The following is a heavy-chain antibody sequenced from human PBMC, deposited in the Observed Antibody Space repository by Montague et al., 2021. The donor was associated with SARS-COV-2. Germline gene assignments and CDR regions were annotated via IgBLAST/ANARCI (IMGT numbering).Heavy chain of an antibody. V-gene: IGHV4-39*07. CDR3: ATDPSRQLLLYPLWDYYYGMDF. J-gene: IGHJ6*02. Sequence: SETLSLTCTVSGGSISTSSYYWGWIRQPPGKGLEWIGSIYYSGSTYYNPSHKSRVTISVDTSKNQFSLKLNSVTAADTAVYYCATDPSRQLLLYPLWDYYYGMDFWGQGTPVTVSS. CDR1: GGSISTSSYY. D-gene: IGHD2-2*02. CDR2: IYYSGST.